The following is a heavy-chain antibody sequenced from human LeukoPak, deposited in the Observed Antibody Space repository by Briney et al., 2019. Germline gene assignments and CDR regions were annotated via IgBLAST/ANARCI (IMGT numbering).Heavy chain of an antibody. CDR2: ISGSGVST. CDR1: GFTFSDYY. V-gene: IGHV3-11*04. J-gene: IGHJ1*01. Sequence: GGSLRLSCAASGFTFSDYYMSWIRQAPGKGLAWVSAISGSGVSTYYADSVKGRFTISRDNAKNSVYLQMNSLGADDTAVYYCATYSILNAREFRYWGQGTLVTVTS. CDR3: ATYSILNAREFRY. D-gene: IGHD4-11*01.